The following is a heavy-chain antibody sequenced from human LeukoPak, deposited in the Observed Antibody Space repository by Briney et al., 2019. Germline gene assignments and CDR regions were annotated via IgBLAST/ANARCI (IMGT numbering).Heavy chain of an antibody. Sequence: GGSLRLSCAASGFTFSSYAMSWVRQAPGKGLEWVSGISSSGSSTYYADSVKGRFTISRDNSKNTLYLQMNSLRAEDTAVYYCAKDLRYDFWSGYYTYYYYYGMDVWGQGTTVTVS. D-gene: IGHD3-3*01. CDR1: GFTFSSYA. J-gene: IGHJ6*02. CDR2: ISSSGSST. V-gene: IGHV3-23*01. CDR3: AKDLRYDFWSGYYTYYYYYGMDV.